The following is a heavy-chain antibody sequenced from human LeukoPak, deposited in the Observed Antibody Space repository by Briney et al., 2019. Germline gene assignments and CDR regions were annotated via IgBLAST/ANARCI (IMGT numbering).Heavy chain of an antibody. CDR3: ARDRIDCSGGSCYSSFDY. CDR2: ISYDGSNK. V-gene: IGHV3-30*01. J-gene: IGHJ4*02. D-gene: IGHD2-15*01. CDR1: GFTFSSYA. Sequence: GGSLRLSCAASGFTFSSYAMHWVRQAPGKGLEWVAVISYDGSNKYYADSVKGRFTISRDNSKNTLYLQMNSLRAEDTAVYYCARDRIDCSGGSCYSSFDYWGQGTLVTVSS.